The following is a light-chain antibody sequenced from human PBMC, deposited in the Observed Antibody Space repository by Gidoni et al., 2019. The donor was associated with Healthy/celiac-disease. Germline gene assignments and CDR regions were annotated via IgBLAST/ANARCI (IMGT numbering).Light chain of an antibody. V-gene: IGKV1-33*01. Sequence: DIQMTQSPSSLSASVGDRVTITCQASQGISNYLNWYQQKPGKAPKLLIYDASNLETGVPSRFSGSGSGTDFTFTISSLQPEDIATYYCQQYDNLPRTFGHGTKLEIK. J-gene: IGKJ2*02. CDR1: QGISNY. CDR2: DAS. CDR3: QQYDNLPRT.